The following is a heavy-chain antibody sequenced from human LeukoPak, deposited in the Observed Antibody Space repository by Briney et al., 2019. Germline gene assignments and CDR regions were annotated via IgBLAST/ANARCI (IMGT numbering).Heavy chain of an antibody. J-gene: IGHJ6*03. D-gene: IGHD1-20*01. Sequence: SVKVSCKASGYTFTSFDINWVRQAPGQGLEWMGGIIPIFGTANYAQKFQGRVTITTDESTSTAYMELSSLRSEDAAVYYCARALTGTNYYYYMDVWGKGTTVTVSS. CDR2: IIPIFGTA. V-gene: IGHV1-69*05. CDR3: ARALTGTNYYYYMDV. CDR1: GYTFTSFD.